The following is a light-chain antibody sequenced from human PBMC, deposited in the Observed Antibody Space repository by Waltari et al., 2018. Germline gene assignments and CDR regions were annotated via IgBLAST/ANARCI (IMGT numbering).Light chain of an antibody. CDR2: KAN. CDR1: SGSLPHTSS. CDR3: ALYMGSGIWV. V-gene: IGLV8-61*01. Sequence: QPVVTHEPSLSVSSGGTVTPTCALSSGSLPHTSSAPGYQQTPGQSPRTLVYKANARSSGVPDLFSGSILGNTAALTITGAQADDESDYYCALYMGSGIWVFGGGTRLTVL. J-gene: IGLJ3*02.